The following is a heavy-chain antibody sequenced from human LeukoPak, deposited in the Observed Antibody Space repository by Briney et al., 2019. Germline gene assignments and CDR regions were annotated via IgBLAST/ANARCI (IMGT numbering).Heavy chain of an antibody. Sequence: GGSLRLSCAASGFTFDDYAMHWVRQAPGKGLECVSLISGDGGSTYYADSVKGRFTISRDNSKNSLYLQMNSLRTEDTALYYCAKDTYYYDSSGYSRYFDLWGRGTLVTVSS. CDR1: GFTFDDYA. J-gene: IGHJ2*01. CDR2: ISGDGGST. V-gene: IGHV3-43*02. D-gene: IGHD3-22*01. CDR3: AKDTYYYDSSGYSRYFDL.